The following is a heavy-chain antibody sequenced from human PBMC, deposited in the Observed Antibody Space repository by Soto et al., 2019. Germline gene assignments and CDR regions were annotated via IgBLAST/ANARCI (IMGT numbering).Heavy chain of an antibody. Sequence: GGSLRLSCAASGFTFSSYAMSWVRQAPGKGLEWVSAISGSGGSTYYADSVKGRFTISRDNSKNTLYLQMNSLRAEDTAVYYCARHSCSGDCNLSHYWGQGTLVTVSS. V-gene: IGHV3-23*01. CDR3: ARHSCSGDCNLSHY. J-gene: IGHJ4*02. CDR1: GFTFSSYA. D-gene: IGHD2-21*01. CDR2: ISGSGGST.